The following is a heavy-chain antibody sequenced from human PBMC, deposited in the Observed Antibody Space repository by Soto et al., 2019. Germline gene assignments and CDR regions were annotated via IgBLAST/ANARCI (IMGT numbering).Heavy chain of an antibody. Sequence: QVQLVESGGGVVQPGRSLRLSCAASGFTFSSYGMHWVRQAPGKGLEWVAVIWYDGSNKYYADSVKGRFTISRDNSKNTLYLKMNSLRAEDTAVYYCAAGYGGWYFDLWGRGTLVTVSS. CDR2: IWYDGSNK. CDR1: GFTFSSYG. J-gene: IGHJ2*01. CDR3: AAGYGGWYFDL. D-gene: IGHD5-12*01. V-gene: IGHV3-33*01.